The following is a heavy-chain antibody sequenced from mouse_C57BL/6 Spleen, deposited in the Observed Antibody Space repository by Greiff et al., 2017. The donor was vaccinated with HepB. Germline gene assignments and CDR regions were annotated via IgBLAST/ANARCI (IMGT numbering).Heavy chain of an antibody. CDR2: IDPSDSET. CDR1: GYTFTSYW. V-gene: IGHV1-52*01. J-gene: IGHJ1*03. D-gene: IGHD2-4*01. Sequence: VQLQQPGAELVRPGSSVKLSCKASGYTFTSYWMHWVKQRPIQGLEWIGNIDPSDSETHYNQKFKDKATLTVDKSSSTAYMQLSSLTSEDSAVYYCARFYYDYDDPYFDVWGTGTTVTVSS. CDR3: ARFYYDYDDPYFDV.